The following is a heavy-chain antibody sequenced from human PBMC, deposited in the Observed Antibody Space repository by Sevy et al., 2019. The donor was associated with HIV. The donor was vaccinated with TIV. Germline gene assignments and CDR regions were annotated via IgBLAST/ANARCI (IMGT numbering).Heavy chain of an antibody. CDR2: IYDAGST. Sequence: QPGGSLRLSCAASGFTVSSVYMSWVRQAPGKGLEWVSLIYDAGSTYFADSVEGRFTISRDDSKNTLYLQMNSLRAEDTAVYFCARESGYSSSPGAFDIWGQGTMVTVSS. D-gene: IGHD6-19*01. V-gene: IGHV3-53*01. J-gene: IGHJ3*02. CDR1: GFTVSSVY. CDR3: ARESGYSSSPGAFDI.